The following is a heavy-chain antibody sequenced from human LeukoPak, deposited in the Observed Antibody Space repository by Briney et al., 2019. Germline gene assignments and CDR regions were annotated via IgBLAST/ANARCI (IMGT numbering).Heavy chain of an antibody. CDR2: ISFDGGNK. J-gene: IGHJ4*02. D-gene: IGHD6-19*01. CDR3: ARGAPGIAVANLDY. CDR1: GFTFSRYA. Sequence: GRSLRLSRVASGFTFSRYAIHWVRQAPGQKVEWVAVISFDGGNKYYADSVKGRFTISRDNSKNTLYLQMNTLRVEDTAVYYCARGAPGIAVANLDYWGQGTLVTVSS. V-gene: IGHV3-30*04.